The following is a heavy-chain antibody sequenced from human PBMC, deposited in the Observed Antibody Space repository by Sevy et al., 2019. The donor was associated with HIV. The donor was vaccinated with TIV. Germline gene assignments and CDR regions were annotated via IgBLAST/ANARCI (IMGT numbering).Heavy chain of an antibody. CDR3: ARDFGLGFGQLSDYYGMDV. V-gene: IGHV3-33*01. CDR2: IWYDGSNE. Sequence: QLEGSLRLSCAAGGFIFRNYGMHLVRQAPGKGLEWVAVIWYDGSNEYYGDSVKGRFTISRDNSKNTLFLQLNSLRVEDTAAYDCARDFGLGFGQLSDYYGMDVWGQGTLVTVSS. CDR1: GFIFRNYG. D-gene: IGHD3-10*01. J-gene: IGHJ6*02.